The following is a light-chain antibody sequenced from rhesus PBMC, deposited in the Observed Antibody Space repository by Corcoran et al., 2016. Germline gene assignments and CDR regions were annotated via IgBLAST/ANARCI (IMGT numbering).Light chain of an antibody. Sequence: GDRVTITCHASQGISNWLAWYQQKPGKAPKPLIYYASNLESGVPSRFSGSGTGTEFTLTISSLQPEDFATYYGQQYNSAPYRFGQGTKVEIK. J-gene: IGKJ2*01. CDR3: QQYNSAPYR. CDR2: YAS. V-gene: IGKV1-16*01. CDR1: QGISNW.